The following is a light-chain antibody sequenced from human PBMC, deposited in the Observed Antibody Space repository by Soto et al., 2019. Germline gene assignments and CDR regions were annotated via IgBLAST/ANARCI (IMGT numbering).Light chain of an antibody. CDR3: QQYGSSPFT. CDR1: PSVSSSY. J-gene: IGKJ3*01. Sequence: DTVLTQSPGTLSLSPGERATLSCRASPSVSSSYLAWYQQKPGQAPRLLIYGASSRATGIPDRFSGSGSGTDFTLTISRLEPEDFAVYYCQQYGSSPFTFGPGTKVDIK. V-gene: IGKV3-20*01. CDR2: GAS.